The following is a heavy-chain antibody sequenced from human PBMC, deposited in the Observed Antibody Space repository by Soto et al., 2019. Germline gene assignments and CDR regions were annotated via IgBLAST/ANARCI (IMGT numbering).Heavy chain of an antibody. V-gene: IGHV1-18*01. CDR3: ARDGSGYGDYATHYYYMDV. D-gene: IGHD4-17*01. CDR2: ISAYNGNT. Sequence: ASVKVSCKASGYTFTSYGISWVRQAPGQGLEWMGWISAYNGNTNYAQKLQGRVTMTTDTSTSTAYMELRSLRSDDTAVYYCARDGSGYGDYATHYYYMDVWGKGTTVTVSS. J-gene: IGHJ6*03. CDR1: GYTFTSYG.